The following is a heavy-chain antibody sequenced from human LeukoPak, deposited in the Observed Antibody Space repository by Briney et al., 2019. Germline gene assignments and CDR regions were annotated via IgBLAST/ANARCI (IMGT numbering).Heavy chain of an antibody. V-gene: IGHV3-23*01. Sequence: GGSLRLSCAASGFTFSSYAMSWVRQGQGRGLERVSAISGSGGSTYYADSVKGRFTISRDNSKNTLYLQMNSLRAEDTAVYYCAKDRKPIAAAGLFDYWGQGTLVTVSS. CDR3: AKDRKPIAAAGLFDY. J-gene: IGHJ4*02. CDR1: GFTFSSYA. D-gene: IGHD6-13*01. CDR2: ISGSGGST.